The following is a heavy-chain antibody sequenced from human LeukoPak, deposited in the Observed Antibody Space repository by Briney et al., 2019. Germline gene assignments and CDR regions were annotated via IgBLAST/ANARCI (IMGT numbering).Heavy chain of an antibody. Sequence: PSETLSLTCTVSGGSISSSSYYWGWIRQPPGKGLEWIGSIYYSGSTYYNPSLKSRVTISVDTSKNQFSLKLSSVTAADTAVYYCARDEWCNGGSCLVDYWGQGTLVTVSS. J-gene: IGHJ4*02. D-gene: IGHD2-15*01. CDR3: ARDEWCNGGSCLVDY. V-gene: IGHV4-39*07. CDR2: IYYSGST. CDR1: GGSISSSSYY.